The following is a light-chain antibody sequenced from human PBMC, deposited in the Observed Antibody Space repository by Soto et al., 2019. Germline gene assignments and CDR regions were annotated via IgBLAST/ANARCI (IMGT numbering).Light chain of an antibody. CDR3: AAWDDSLSAVV. CDR1: SSNIGSNY. CDR2: RNN. J-gene: IGLJ2*01. V-gene: IGLV1-47*01. Sequence: QSVLTQPPSASGTPRQRVTISCSGSSSNIGSNYVYWYQQLPGTAPKLLIYRNNQRPSGVPDRFSGSKSGTSASLAISGLRSEDEADNYCAAWDDSLSAVVFGGGTMLTVL.